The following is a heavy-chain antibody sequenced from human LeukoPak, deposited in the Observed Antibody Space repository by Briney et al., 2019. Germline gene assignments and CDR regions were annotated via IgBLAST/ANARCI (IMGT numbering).Heavy chain of an antibody. CDR3: ARQPNWNDLGRFDP. J-gene: IGHJ5*02. CDR1: GFSFSTYA. CDR2: ITSTGSTT. D-gene: IGHD1-1*01. Sequence: GGSLGLSCSASGFSFSTYAMSWVRQAPGKGLNGVSRITSTGSTTQYAASVKGRFTISRDNSRNTLYLQMNSLRVEDTAVYYCARQPNWNDLGRFDPWGQGTLVTVSS. V-gene: IGHV3-23*01.